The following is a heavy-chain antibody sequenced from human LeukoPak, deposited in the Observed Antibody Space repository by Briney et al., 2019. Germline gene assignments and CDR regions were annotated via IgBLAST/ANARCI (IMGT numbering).Heavy chain of an antibody. CDR2: IYYSGST. J-gene: IGHJ6*03. CDR1: GVSISSSNSY. V-gene: IGHV4-39*07. Sequence: SETLSLTCTVSGVSISSSNSYWGWIRQPPGKGLEWIGSIYYSGSTYYNPSLKSRVTISVDTSKNQFSLKLSSVTAADTAVYYCARQGPAAQPHSYYYYYYMDVWGKGTTVTVSS. CDR3: ARQGPAAQPHSYYYYYYMDV. D-gene: IGHD2-2*01.